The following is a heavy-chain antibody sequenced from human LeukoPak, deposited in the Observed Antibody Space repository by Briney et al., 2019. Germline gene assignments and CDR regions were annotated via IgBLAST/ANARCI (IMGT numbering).Heavy chain of an antibody. Sequence: GGSLRLSCAASGFTFSSYGMHWVRQAPGKGLEWVAVIWYDGSNKYYADSVKGRFTISRDNSKNTLCLQMNSLRAEDTAVYYCAKGDCSGGSCYSNYWGQGTLVAVSS. V-gene: IGHV3-33*06. CDR1: GFTFSSYG. J-gene: IGHJ4*02. CDR2: IWYDGSNK. CDR3: AKGDCSGGSCYSNY. D-gene: IGHD2-15*01.